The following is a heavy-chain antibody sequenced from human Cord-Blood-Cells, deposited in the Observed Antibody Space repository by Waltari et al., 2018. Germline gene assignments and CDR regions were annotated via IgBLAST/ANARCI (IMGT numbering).Heavy chain of an antibody. J-gene: IGHJ3*02. CDR2: KSYDGSNK. CDR1: GFTFSSYA. Sequence: QVQLVESGGGVVQPGRSLRLSCAASGFTFSSYAMHWVRQAPGKGVELVAVKSYDGSNKYYADSVKGRFTISRDNSKNTLYLQMNSLRAEDTAVYYCASQGIGAFDIWGQGTMVTVSS. V-gene: IGHV3-30-3*01. D-gene: IGHD3-10*01. CDR3: ASQGIGAFDI.